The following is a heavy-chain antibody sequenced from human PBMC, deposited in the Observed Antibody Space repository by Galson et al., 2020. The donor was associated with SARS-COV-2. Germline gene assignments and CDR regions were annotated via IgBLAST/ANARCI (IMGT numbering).Heavy chain of an antibody. J-gene: IGHJ4*02. CDR3: AREMGMTTCNCFDS. CDR1: GYTFTSYY. D-gene: IGHD4-4*01. Sequence: ASVKVSCKASGYTFTSYYMPWVRQAPGQGLEWMGWINPNSGNTNYAQKLQGWVTMTRDTSISTAYMELSRLKSDDTAGYYCAREMGMTTCNCFDSWGQGTLVTVSS. V-gene: IGHV1-2*04. CDR2: INPNSGNT.